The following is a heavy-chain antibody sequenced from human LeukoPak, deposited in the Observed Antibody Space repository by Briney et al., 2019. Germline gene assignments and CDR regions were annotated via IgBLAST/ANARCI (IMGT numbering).Heavy chain of an antibody. CDR3: ASLVVWLGGDY. V-gene: IGHV4-59*12. J-gene: IGHJ4*02. D-gene: IGHD2-2*01. Sequence: SETLSLTCTVSDDSITIYYWSWIRQPPGKGLEWIGYIDHTGITNYNPSLNSRVTISRDTSKNHFSLKLSSVTAADTAVYYCASLVVWLGGDYWGQGTLVTVSS. CDR2: IDHTGIT. CDR1: DDSITIYY.